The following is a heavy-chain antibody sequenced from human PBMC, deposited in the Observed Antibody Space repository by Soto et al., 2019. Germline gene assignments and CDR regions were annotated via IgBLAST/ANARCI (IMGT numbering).Heavy chain of an antibody. CDR1: GDTFSNHT. D-gene: IGHD4-17*01. CDR3: ARVAEMGTVTEGYYYYMDV. J-gene: IGHJ6*03. V-gene: IGHV1-69*04. CDR2: IIPILGVA. Sequence: QVQLVQSGAEVKKPGSSVKVSCKASGDTFSNHTISWVRQAPGQGLEWMGRIIPILGVANYAQKFQGSVTITADKSTTTAYMELRSVRSADTAVYYCARVAEMGTVTEGYYYYMDVWGKGTTVTVSS.